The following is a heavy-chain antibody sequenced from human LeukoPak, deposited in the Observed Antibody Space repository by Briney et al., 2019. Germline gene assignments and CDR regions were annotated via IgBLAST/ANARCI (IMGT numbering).Heavy chain of an antibody. J-gene: IGHJ5*02. CDR2: IIPIFGTA. Sequence: SVKVSCKASGGTFSSYAISWVRQAPGQRLEWMGGIIPIFGTANYAQKFQGRVTITADESTSTAYMELSSLRSEDTAVYYCARGANYYGSGNNWFDPWGQGTLVTVSS. D-gene: IGHD3-10*01. CDR3: ARGANYYGSGNNWFDP. V-gene: IGHV1-69*13. CDR1: GGTFSSYA.